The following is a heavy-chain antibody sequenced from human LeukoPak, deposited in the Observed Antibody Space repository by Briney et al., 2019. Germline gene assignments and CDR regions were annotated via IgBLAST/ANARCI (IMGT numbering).Heavy chain of an antibody. Sequence: ASVKVSCKVSGYTLTELSMHWVRQAPGQGLEWMGMINPNGGSTTYAQKFQGRVTMTRDTSTSTVYMDLSSLRSDDTAVYYCARAMVRGLSNPFDYWGQGTLVTVSS. CDR2: INPNGGST. CDR3: ARAMVRGLSNPFDY. D-gene: IGHD3-10*01. V-gene: IGHV1-46*01. CDR1: GYTLTELS. J-gene: IGHJ4*02.